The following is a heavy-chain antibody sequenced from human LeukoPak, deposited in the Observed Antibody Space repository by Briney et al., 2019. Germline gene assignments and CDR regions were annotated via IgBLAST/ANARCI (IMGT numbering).Heavy chain of an antibody. J-gene: IGHJ4*02. CDR1: GFTLSSYW. CDR2: IKQDGSEK. V-gene: IGHV3-7*01. Sequence: GGSLRLSRAASGFTLSSYWMSWVRQAPGKGLKWVANIKQDGSEKYYVDSVKGRFTISRDNAKNSLYLQMNSLRAEDTAVYYCASRGYSYGYLVRYWGQGTLVTVSS. CDR3: ASRGYSYGYLVRY. D-gene: IGHD5-18*01.